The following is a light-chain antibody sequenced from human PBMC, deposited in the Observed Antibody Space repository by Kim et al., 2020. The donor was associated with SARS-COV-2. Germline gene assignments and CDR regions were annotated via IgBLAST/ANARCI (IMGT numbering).Light chain of an antibody. CDR2: DAS. V-gene: IGKV3-11*01. CDR1: QSVGIS. CDR3: QQRSNWLT. J-gene: IGKJ4*01. Sequence: SLPPRKTATLSCRTRQSVGISLAGYQHNPGQAPRLLIDDASNRATGITARFSGSGSGKDFTLTISGLEPEDFAVYYCQQRSNWLTFGGGTKVDIK.